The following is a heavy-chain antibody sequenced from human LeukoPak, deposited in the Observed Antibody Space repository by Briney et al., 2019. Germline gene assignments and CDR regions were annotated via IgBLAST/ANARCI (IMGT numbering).Heavy chain of an antibody. J-gene: IGHJ4*02. CDR3: ARERTTYSPDSDY. Sequence: HPSETLSLTCTVSGDSITSHYWSWIRQPAGKGLEWIGRIYTSGSTNYNPSLKSRVTMSVDTSKNQFSLKLSSVTAADTAVYYCARERTTYSPDSDYWGQGTLVTVSS. V-gene: IGHV4-4*07. CDR2: IYTSGST. D-gene: IGHD4-11*01. CDR1: GDSITSHY.